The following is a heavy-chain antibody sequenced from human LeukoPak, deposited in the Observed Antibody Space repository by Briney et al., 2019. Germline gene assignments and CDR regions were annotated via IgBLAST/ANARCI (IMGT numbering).Heavy chain of an antibody. CDR1: GRSFTGYY. Sequence: SDTLSLTCALKGRSFTGYYWSWIRQFPGKGLECIGEINHSGTTNYTSSLKNRLTRSVVTTKNQLSLKLGSVTAAHTAIYYCARGVYGPGSHSKYWGQGTLVTVSS. CDR2: INHSGTT. V-gene: IGHV4-34*01. D-gene: IGHD3-10*01. J-gene: IGHJ4*02. CDR3: ARGVYGPGSHSKY.